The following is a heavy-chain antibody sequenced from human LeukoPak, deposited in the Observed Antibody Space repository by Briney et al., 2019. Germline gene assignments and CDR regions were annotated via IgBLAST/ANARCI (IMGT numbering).Heavy chain of an antibody. J-gene: IGHJ5*02. CDR1: GFIFGNFA. Sequence: GRSLRLSSAASGFIFGNFAIHWVRQAPGKGLEWVAVVWYDGSKKFYADSVKGRFTVSRDNPKNTVYLQLNTLTAADTAFYFCARGEAEIGSSPYPGGPETLVTVSS. D-gene: IGHD3-10*01. CDR2: VWYDGSKK. V-gene: IGHV3-33*01. CDR3: ARGEAEIGSSPYP.